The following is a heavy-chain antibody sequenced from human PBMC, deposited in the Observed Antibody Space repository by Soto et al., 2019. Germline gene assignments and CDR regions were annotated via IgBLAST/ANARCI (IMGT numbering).Heavy chain of an antibody. CDR3: ACRLYDILTGHFDY. V-gene: IGHV1-69*13. D-gene: IGHD3-9*01. CDR1: GGTFSSYA. Sequence: VASVKVSCKGSGGTFSSYAISWVRQAPGQGLEWMGGIIPIFGTANYAQKFQGRVTITADESTSTAYMELSSLRSEDTAVYYCACRLYDILTGHFDYWGQGTLVTVSS. CDR2: IIPIFGTA. J-gene: IGHJ4*02.